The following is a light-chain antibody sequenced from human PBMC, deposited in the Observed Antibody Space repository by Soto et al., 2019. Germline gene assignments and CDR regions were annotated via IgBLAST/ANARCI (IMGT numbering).Light chain of an antibody. J-gene: IGKJ1*01. CDR3: QQYGSSPVT. CDR2: GAS. Sequence: EIVMTQSPATLSVSPGDRATLSCRASQSVTSNLAWYQQKPGQAPRLLIYGASTRATGIPARFSGSGSGTDFTLTIGRLEPEDFAVYYCQQYGSSPVTFGQGTKVDIK. CDR1: QSVTSN. V-gene: IGKV3-15*01.